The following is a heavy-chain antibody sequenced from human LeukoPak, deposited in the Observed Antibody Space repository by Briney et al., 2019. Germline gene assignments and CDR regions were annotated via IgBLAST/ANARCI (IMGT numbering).Heavy chain of an antibody. CDR2: ISSSNNYI. CDR3: ARDKLRFLEWLLGGPDY. CDR1: GFTFSSYE. D-gene: IGHD3-3*01. J-gene: IGHJ4*02. Sequence: GGSLRLSCAASGFTFSSYEMNWVRQAPGKGLEWVSSISSSNNYIYYADSVKGRFTISRDNANNSLYLQMNSLRAEDTAVYYCARDKLRFLEWLLGGPDYWGQGTLVTVSS. V-gene: IGHV3-21*01.